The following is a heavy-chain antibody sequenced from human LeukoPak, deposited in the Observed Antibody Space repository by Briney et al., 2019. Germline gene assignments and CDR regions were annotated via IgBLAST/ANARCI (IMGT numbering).Heavy chain of an antibody. J-gene: IGHJ5*02. CDR1: GFTFSSYA. V-gene: IGHV3-30*04. D-gene: IGHD3-10*01. CDR2: LSYDGSNK. Sequence: PGGSLRLSCAASGFTFSSYAMHWVRQAPGKGLEWVAVLSYDGSNKYYADSVQGRFTISRDNSKNTLYLQMNSLRAEDTAVYYCARDRLWFGELQITGFDPWGQGTLVTVSS. CDR3: ARDRLWFGELQITGFDP.